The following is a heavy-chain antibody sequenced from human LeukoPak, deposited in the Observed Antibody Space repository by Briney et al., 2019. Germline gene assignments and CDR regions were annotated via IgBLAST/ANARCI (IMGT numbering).Heavy chain of an antibody. CDR2: LYSDGTT. CDR1: GLSVRSSY. CDR3: FYSHTGGK. Sequence: PGGSLRLSCAASGLSVRSSYMNGVRQAPGKGLEWLSILYSDGTTYYADSVKGRFTIPRDDSRNTLYLHIKNLRADDTARYYSFYSHTGGKWGQGTLVTVSS. D-gene: IGHD2/OR15-2a*01. V-gene: IGHV3-53*01. J-gene: IGHJ4*02.